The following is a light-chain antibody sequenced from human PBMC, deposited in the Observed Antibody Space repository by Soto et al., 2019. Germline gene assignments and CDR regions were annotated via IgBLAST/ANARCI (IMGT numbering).Light chain of an antibody. CDR2: GAS. CDR3: QQYGSSPT. CDR1: QSVSSGY. V-gene: IGKV3-20*01. J-gene: IGKJ5*01. Sequence: EIVLTQSPGTLSLSPGERVTLSCRASQSVSSGYFAWYQHKPGQAPRLLIYGASSRATGIPDRFSGSGSGTDFTLTISRLEPEDFAVYYCQQYGSSPTFGQGTRLEIK.